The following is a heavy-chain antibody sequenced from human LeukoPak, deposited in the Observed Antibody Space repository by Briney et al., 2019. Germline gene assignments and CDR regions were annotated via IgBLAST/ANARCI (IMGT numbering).Heavy chain of an antibody. D-gene: IGHD3-10*01. CDR1: GFTFSSYS. CDR3: AKMVRGFYYFDY. J-gene: IGHJ4*02. V-gene: IGHV3-48*04. Sequence: GGSLRLSCAASGFTFSSYSMNWVRQAPGKGLEWVSYISGGSNTIYYADSVKGRFTISRDNAKNSLYLQMNSLRAEDTAVYYCAKMVRGFYYFDYWGQGTLVTVSS. CDR2: ISGGSNTI.